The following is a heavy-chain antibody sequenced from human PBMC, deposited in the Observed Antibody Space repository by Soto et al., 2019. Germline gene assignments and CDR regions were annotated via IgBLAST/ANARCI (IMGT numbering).Heavy chain of an antibody. D-gene: IGHD5-18*01. V-gene: IGHV4-34*01. Sequence: PSETLSLTCAVYGGSFSGYYWSWIRQPPGKGLEWIGEINHSGSTNYNPSLKSRVTISVDTSKNQFSLKLSSVTAADTAVYYCAREGYSYVLHFDYWGQGTLVTVSS. CDR3: AREGYSYVLHFDY. CDR1: GGSFSGYY. CDR2: INHSGST. J-gene: IGHJ4*02.